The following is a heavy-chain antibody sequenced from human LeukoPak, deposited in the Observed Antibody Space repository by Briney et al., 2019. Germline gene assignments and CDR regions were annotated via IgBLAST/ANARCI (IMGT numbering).Heavy chain of an antibody. D-gene: IGHD6-13*01. CDR2: IYYSGST. CDR1: GGSIRSVTYY. CDR3: ARGLDSSSWKRNNWFDP. Sequence: SETLSLTCTVTGGSIRSVTYYWGWIRQHPGKGLEWVGLIYYSGSTYYNPSLKSRITILQDTSENQFSLKLTSVTAADTAVYYCARGLDSSSWKRNNWFDPWGQGTLVTVSS. V-gene: IGHV4-31*03. J-gene: IGHJ5*02.